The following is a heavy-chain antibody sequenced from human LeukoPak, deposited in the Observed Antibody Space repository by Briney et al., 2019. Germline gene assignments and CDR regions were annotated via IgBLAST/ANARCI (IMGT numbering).Heavy chain of an antibody. D-gene: IGHD3-10*01. V-gene: IGHV1-18*01. CDR2: ISAYNGNT. CDR1: GYTFTSYG. CDR3: ARSEYYYGSGSDY. Sequence: WASVKVSCMASGYTFTSYGISWVRQAPGQGLEWMGWISAYNGNTNYAQKLQGRVTMTTDTSTSTDYMELRSLRSDDTAVYYCARSEYYYGSGSDYWGQGTLVTVSS. J-gene: IGHJ4*02.